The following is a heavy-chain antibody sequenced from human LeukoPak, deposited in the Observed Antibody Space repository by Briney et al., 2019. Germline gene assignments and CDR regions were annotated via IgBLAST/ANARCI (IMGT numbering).Heavy chain of an antibody. Sequence: SETLSLTCTVSGYSISSGYYWGWIRQPPGKGLEWIGSIYHSGSTYYNPSLKSRVTISVDTSKNQFSLKLSSVTAADTAVYYCARGLVITAFDIWGQGTMVTVSS. CDR2: IYHSGST. CDR3: ARGLVITAFDI. J-gene: IGHJ3*02. CDR1: GYSISSGYY. V-gene: IGHV4-38-2*02. D-gene: IGHD3-9*01.